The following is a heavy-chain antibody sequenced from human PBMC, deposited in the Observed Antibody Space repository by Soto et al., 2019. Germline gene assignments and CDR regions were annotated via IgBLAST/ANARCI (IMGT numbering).Heavy chain of an antibody. CDR1: GFTFSSYS. CDR3: ASGSGGSCYYYYYRDV. D-gene: IGHD2-15*01. Sequence: GGSLRLSCAASGFTFSSYSMNWVRQAPGKGLEWVSYISSSSSTIYYADSVKGRFTISRDNSKNSLYLQMNSLRAEDTAVYYCASGSGGSCYYYYYRDVWGKGTTVTVPS. V-gene: IGHV3-48*01. J-gene: IGHJ6*03. CDR2: ISSSSSTI.